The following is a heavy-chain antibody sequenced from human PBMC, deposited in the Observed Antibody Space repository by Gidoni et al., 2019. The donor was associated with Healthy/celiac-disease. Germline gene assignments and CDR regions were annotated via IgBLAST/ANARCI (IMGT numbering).Heavy chain of an antibody. D-gene: IGHD3-10*01. CDR2: ISLNSGSI. J-gene: IGHJ6*03. Sequence: EVQLVESGGGLVQPGRSLRLSCAASGFTLDDYAMHWVRQAPGKGLGLVSGISLNSGSIGYADSVKGRFTISRDNAKNSLYLQMNSLRAEDTALYYCAKDASHGSGSGYYYYMDVWGKGTTVTVSS. CDR1: GFTLDDYA. CDR3: AKDASHGSGSGYYYYMDV. V-gene: IGHV3-9*01.